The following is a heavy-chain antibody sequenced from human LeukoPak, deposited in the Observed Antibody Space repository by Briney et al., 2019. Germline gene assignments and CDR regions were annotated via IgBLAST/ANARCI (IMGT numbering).Heavy chain of an antibody. J-gene: IGHJ4*02. Sequence: TSETLSLTCNVSGASIRSGRNYWGWIRQSPGKGLEWIGSIYYSGSSSYNPSLQSRVSISVDTSKNHISLKVFSLTAADTALYYCARHVSGSAMMHYFDYWGQGNLVTVSS. CDR3: ARHVSGSAMMHYFDY. CDR1: GASIRSGRNY. V-gene: IGHV4-39*01. CDR2: IYYSGSS. D-gene: IGHD5-18*01.